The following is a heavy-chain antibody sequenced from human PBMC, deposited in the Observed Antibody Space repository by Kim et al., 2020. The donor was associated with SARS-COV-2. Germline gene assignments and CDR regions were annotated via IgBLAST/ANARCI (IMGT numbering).Heavy chain of an antibody. CDR2: SVT. CDR3: ARRSGAA. D-gene: IGHD1-26*01. V-gene: IGHV5-51*01. Sequence: SVTRYSPSFQGQVTISADKSVNTAYLQWSSLRASDSAVYYCARRSGAAWGQGTLVTVSS. J-gene: IGHJ5*02.